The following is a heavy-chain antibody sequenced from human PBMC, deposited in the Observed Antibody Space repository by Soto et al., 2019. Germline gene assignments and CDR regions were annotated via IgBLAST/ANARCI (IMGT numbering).Heavy chain of an antibody. CDR2: IYYSGST. CDR1: GCSIRSYY. J-gene: IGHJ5*02. D-gene: IGHD3-3*01. CDR3: ARRLSYYDFQLDP. Sequence: SETLSLTCTVSGCSIRSYYWSWIRQPPGKGLEWIGYIYYSGSTNYNPSLKSRVTISVDTSKNQFSLKLSSVTAADTAVYYCARRLSYYDFQLDPWGQGTLVTVSS. V-gene: IGHV4-59*08.